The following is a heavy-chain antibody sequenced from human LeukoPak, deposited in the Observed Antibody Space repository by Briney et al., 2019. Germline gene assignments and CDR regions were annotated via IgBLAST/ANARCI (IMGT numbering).Heavy chain of an antibody. CDR1: GFTFSNFE. D-gene: IGHD1-1*01. Sequence: GGSLRLSCAASGFTFSNFEMNWVRQAPGKGLEWVAYISSSSSYTNYADSVKGRFTISRDNAKNSLYLQMNSLRAEDTAVYYCARDFESLTTYYFDYWGQGTLVTVSS. CDR2: ISSSSSYT. V-gene: IGHV3-11*05. J-gene: IGHJ4*02. CDR3: ARDFESLTTYYFDY.